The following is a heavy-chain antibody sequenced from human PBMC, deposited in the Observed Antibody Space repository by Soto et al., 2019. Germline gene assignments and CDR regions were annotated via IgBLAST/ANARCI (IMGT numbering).Heavy chain of an antibody. Sequence: GGSLRLSCAASGFSFDDYAMHWVRQAPGKGLEWVSGISWNSGSIGYADSVKGRFTISRDNAKKSLYLQMNSLRAEDTALYYCASGRGYDILTGYYPYFDYWGQGTLVTVSS. V-gene: IGHV3-9*01. J-gene: IGHJ4*02. CDR3: ASGRGYDILTGYYPYFDY. CDR2: ISWNSGSI. CDR1: GFSFDDYA. D-gene: IGHD3-9*01.